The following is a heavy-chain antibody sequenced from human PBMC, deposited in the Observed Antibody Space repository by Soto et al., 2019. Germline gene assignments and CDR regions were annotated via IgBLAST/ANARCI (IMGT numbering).Heavy chain of an antibody. D-gene: IGHD2-2*01. CDR3: ARIVPATAIGGAWFDP. J-gene: IGHJ5*02. V-gene: IGHV4-30-4*08. CDR1: GGSISSSSYY. Sequence: PSETLSLTCTVSGGSISSSSYYWGWIRQPPGKGLEWIGYIYYSGSTYYNPSLKSRVTISVDTSKNQFSLKLSSVTAADTAVYYCARIVPATAIGGAWFDPWGQGTLVTVSS. CDR2: IYYSGST.